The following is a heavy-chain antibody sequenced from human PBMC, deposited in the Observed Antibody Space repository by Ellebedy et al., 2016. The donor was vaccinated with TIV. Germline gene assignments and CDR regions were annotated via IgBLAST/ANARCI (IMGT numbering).Heavy chain of an antibody. CDR3: ASVTFSSLSPFDY. Sequence: AASVKVSCKASGYTFTGYYMHWVRQAPGQGLEWMGWIYTNSGDTEYAQNFQGRVTMTRDTSIATAYMELNRLTSDDTATYYCASVTFSSLSPFDYWGQGTLVTVSS. D-gene: IGHD6-6*01. CDR2: IYTNSGDT. V-gene: IGHV1-2*02. CDR1: GYTFTGYY. J-gene: IGHJ4*02.